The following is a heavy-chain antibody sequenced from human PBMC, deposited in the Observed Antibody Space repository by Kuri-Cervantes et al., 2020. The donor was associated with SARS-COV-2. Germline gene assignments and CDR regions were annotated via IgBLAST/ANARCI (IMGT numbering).Heavy chain of an antibody. CDR3: ARGGPAAIPWAGYYGMDV. V-gene: IGHV1-18*01. Sequence: ASVKVSCKPSGYTFTSYGISWVRQAPGQGLEWMGWISANNGYTNYEQHLQDRVTMTTDTSTSTAYMELSSLRSEDTAVYYCARGGPAAIPWAGYYGMDVWGQGTTVTVSS. CDR2: ISANNGYT. D-gene: IGHD2-2*01. CDR1: GYTFTSYG. J-gene: IGHJ6*02.